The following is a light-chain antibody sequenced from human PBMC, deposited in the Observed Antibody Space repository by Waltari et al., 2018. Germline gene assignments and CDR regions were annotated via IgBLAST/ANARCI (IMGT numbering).Light chain of an antibody. Sequence: DIQMTQSPSSVSASVGDRVTITCRASPGVANWLAWYQQKPGKAPKLLIYSASILESGVPSRFSGSASGTDFTLTITSLQPEDCATYYCQQFYSFPLTFGGGTKVEIK. CDR3: QQFYSFPLT. J-gene: IGKJ4*01. CDR1: PGVANW. V-gene: IGKV1-12*01. CDR2: SAS.